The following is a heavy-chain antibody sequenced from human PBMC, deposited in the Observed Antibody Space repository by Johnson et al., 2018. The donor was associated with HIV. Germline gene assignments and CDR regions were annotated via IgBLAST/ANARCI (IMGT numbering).Heavy chain of an antibody. Sequence: QVQLVESGGGVVQPGESLTLSFVVSGLSFSNFGIHWVRQAPGKGPEWVAVISFDGNLKKYADSVKGRFTFSRDNAKKSLYLQMNSLRSEDTARYYCARDSTPWGGDYVDYTFDIWGQGTMVTVSS. CDR2: ISFDGNLK. CDR1: GLSFSNFG. V-gene: IGHV3-33*08. J-gene: IGHJ3*02. CDR3: ARDSTPWGGDYVDYTFDI. D-gene: IGHD4-17*01.